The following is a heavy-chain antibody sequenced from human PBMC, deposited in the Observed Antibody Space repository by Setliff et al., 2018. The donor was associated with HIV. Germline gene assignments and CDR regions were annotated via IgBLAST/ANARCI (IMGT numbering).Heavy chain of an antibody. Sequence: SETLSLTCTVSGGSISSNSYYWGWIRQPPGKGLDWIGYVYYSGSTYYNPSLKSRVTMSVDTSKNQFSLKLSSVTAADTAVYYCAREGARHYGSGRYHSWFDPWGQGTQVTVSS. V-gene: IGHV4-39*07. D-gene: IGHD3-10*01. CDR2: VYYSGST. J-gene: IGHJ5*02. CDR1: GGSISSNSYY. CDR3: AREGARHYGSGRYHSWFDP.